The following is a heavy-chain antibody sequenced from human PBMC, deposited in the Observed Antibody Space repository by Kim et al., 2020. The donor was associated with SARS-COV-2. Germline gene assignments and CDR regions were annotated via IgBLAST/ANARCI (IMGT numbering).Heavy chain of an antibody. Sequence: PSLKSRGTMAVDTSKNQFSLKLSSVTAADTAVYYCARGASGDYYYYYMDVWGKGTTVTVSS. CDR3: ARGASGDYYYYYMDV. V-gene: IGHV4-4*07. J-gene: IGHJ6*03. D-gene: IGHD7-27*01.